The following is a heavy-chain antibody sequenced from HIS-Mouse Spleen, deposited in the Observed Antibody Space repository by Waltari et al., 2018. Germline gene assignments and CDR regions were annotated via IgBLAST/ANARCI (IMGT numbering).Heavy chain of an antibody. D-gene: IGHD6-13*01. CDR1: GGSISSSIYY. Sequence: QLQLQESGPGLVKPSETLSLTCTVPGGSISSSIYYWGWIRQPPGKGLEWIESIYYSGSTYYNPSLKSRVTISVDTSKNQFSLKLSSVTAADTAVYYCAREIPYSSSWYDWYFDLWGRGTLVTVSS. J-gene: IGHJ2*01. V-gene: IGHV4-39*07. CDR2: IYYSGST. CDR3: AREIPYSSSWYDWYFDL.